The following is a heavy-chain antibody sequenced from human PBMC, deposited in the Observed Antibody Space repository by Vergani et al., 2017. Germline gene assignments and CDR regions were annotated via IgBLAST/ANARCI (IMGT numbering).Heavy chain of an antibody. Sequence: QVQLQESGPGLVKPSETLSLTCTVSGGSISSYYWSWIRQPPGKGLEWIGYIYYSGSTNYNPSLKSPVTISVDTSKNQFSLKLSSVTAADTAVYYCAGILRYFDWLYSPYYFDYWGQGTLVTVSS. CDR1: GGSISSYY. D-gene: IGHD3-9*01. V-gene: IGHV4-59*01. CDR3: AGILRYFDWLYSPYYFDY. J-gene: IGHJ4*02. CDR2: IYYSGST.